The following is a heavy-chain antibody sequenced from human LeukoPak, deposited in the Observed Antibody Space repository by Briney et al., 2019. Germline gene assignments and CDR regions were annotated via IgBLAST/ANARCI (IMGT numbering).Heavy chain of an antibody. Sequence: SETLSLTCTVSGGSISSYYWSWIRQPPGKGLEWIGYIYYSGSTNYNPSLKSRVTISVDTSKNQFSLKLSSVTAADTAVYYCARTYYDILTGYEDWGQGTLVTVSS. D-gene: IGHD3-9*01. CDR1: GGSISSYY. CDR2: IYYSGST. V-gene: IGHV4-59*01. J-gene: IGHJ4*02. CDR3: ARTYYDILTGYED.